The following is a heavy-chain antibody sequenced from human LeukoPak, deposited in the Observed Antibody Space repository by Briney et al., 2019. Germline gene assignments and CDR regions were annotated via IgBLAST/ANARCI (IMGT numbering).Heavy chain of an antibody. Sequence: QLGGSLRLSCAASGFTFSNYALSWVRQAPGKGLEWVSTISDTSSQTYYADSVTGRFAIPRDNSMNTLYLQMNSLRAEDTAKYFCAKVPYPDYGSWRPPFMDVWGQGTTVAVSS. CDR3: AKVPYPDYGSWRPPFMDV. D-gene: IGHD3-10*01. V-gene: IGHV3-23*01. J-gene: IGHJ6*02. CDR2: ISDTSSQT. CDR1: GFTFSNYA.